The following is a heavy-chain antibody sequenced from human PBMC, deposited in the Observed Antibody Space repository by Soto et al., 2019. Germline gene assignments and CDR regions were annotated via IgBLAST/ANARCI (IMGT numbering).Heavy chain of an antibody. D-gene: IGHD6-13*01. CDR2: IYHSGST. J-gene: IGHJ4*02. V-gene: IGHV4-4*02. CDR1: GGSISSSNW. CDR3: ARGGSAAAADYYFDY. Sequence: SETLSLTCAVSGGSISSSNWWSWVRQPPGKGLEWIGEIYHSGSTNYNPSLKSRVTISVDKSKNQFSLKLSSVTAADTAVYYCARGGSAAAADYYFDYWGQGTLGTGSS.